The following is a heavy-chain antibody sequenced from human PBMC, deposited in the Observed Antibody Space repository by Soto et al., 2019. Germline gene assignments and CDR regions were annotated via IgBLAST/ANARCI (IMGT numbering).Heavy chain of an antibody. D-gene: IGHD3-3*01. CDR1: GLTFSSYA. CDR3: AKGPIFGVENIYDY. J-gene: IGHJ4*02. CDR2: MSGAGRSS. Sequence: GGSLRLSCAASGLTFSSYAMSWVRQAPGKGLEWVSSMSGAGRSSYDADSVKGRFTISRDNSKNTLYLQMNNLRAEDTALYYCAKGPIFGVENIYDYWGQGTLVTVSS. V-gene: IGHV3-23*01.